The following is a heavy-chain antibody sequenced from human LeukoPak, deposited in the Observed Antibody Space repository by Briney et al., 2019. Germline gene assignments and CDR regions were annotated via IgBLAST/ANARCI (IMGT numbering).Heavy chain of an antibody. CDR3: ARGTMTTVTYYFDY. CDR2: INHSGST. D-gene: IGHD4-17*01. CDR1: GGSISSSSYY. V-gene: IGHV4-39*07. Sequence: SETLSLTCTVSGGSISSSSYYWSWIRQPPGKGLEWIGEINHSGSTNYNPSLKSRVTISVDTSKNQFSLKLSSVAAADTAVYYCARGTMTTVTYYFDYWGQGTLVTVSS. J-gene: IGHJ4*02.